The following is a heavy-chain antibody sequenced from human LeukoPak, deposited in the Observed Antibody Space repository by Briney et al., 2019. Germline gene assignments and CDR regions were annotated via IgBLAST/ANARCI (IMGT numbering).Heavy chain of an antibody. Sequence: GSSVKVSCKASGGTFSTYAISWVRQAPGRGLEWMGGIIPPFATTLYAQNFQGRVTITTDESTGAVYMDLSSLRSDDTAVYYYARDAFPADIHYFYYMDVWGRGTTVTVSS. J-gene: IGHJ6*03. V-gene: IGHV1-69*05. CDR3: ARDAFPADIHYFYYMDV. CDR1: GGTFSTYA. D-gene: IGHD2-2*01. CDR2: IIPPFATT.